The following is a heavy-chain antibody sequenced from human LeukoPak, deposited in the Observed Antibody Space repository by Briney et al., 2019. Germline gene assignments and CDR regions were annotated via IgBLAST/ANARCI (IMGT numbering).Heavy chain of an antibody. CDR2: ISGSGGST. V-gene: IGHV3-23*01. J-gene: IGHJ5*02. CDR3: AKSVVPAATPNWFDP. CDR1: GFTSSSYA. D-gene: IGHD2-2*02. Sequence: GGSLRLSCAASGFTSSSYAMSWVRQAPGKGLEWVSAISGSGGSTYYADSVKGRFTISRDNSKNTLYLQMNSLRAEDTAVYYCAKSVVPAATPNWFDPWGQGTLVTVSS.